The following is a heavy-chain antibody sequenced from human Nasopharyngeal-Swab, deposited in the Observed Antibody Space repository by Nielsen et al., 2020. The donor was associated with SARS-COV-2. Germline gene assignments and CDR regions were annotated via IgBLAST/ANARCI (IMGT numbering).Heavy chain of an antibody. J-gene: IGHJ4*02. D-gene: IGHD3-9*01. CDR2: IKQDGSEK. V-gene: IGHV3-7*01. Sequence: GGSLRLSCAASGFTFSSYWMSWVRQAPGKGLERVANIKQDGSEKYYVDSVKGRFTISRDNAKNSLYLQMNSLRAEDTAVYYCARVRGDILTGYFGYWGQGTLVTVSS. CDR3: ARVRGDILTGYFGY. CDR1: GFTFSSYW.